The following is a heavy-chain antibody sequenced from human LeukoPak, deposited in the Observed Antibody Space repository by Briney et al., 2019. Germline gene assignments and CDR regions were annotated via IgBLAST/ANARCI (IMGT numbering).Heavy chain of an antibody. D-gene: IGHD4-17*01. CDR2: IRYDGTNK. Sequence: IRYDGTNKYYADSVKGRFTISRDNSNNTVYLQMDSLKTGDTAVYYCAKALSMTTVGYFQHWGQGTLVTVSS. V-gene: IGHV3-30*02. CDR3: AKALSMTTVGYFQH. J-gene: IGHJ4*02.